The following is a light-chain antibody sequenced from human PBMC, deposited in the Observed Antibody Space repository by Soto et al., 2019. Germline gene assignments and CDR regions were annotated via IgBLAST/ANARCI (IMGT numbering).Light chain of an antibody. CDR3: QQYGRSGT. J-gene: IGKJ1*01. CDR2: GAS. CDR1: QSVSNNY. V-gene: IGKV3-20*01. Sequence: EIVLTQSPCTLSLSPGERATLSCRASQSVSNNYLAWDQQKPGQAPRLLIYGASNRATGIPDRFSGSGSGTDFTLTISRLEPEDFAVYYCQQYGRSGTFGQGTKVDIK.